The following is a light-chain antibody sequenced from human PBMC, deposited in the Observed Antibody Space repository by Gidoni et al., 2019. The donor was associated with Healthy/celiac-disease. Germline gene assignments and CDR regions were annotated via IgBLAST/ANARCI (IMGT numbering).Light chain of an antibody. V-gene: IGKV1-33*01. CDR3: QQYDNLPPFT. Sequence: DIKMTQSRSSLSASVGDRVTITCQASQDISNYLNWYQQKPGKAPKLLIYDASNLETGVPSRFSGSGSGTDFTFTISSLQPEDIATYYCQQYDNLPPFTFGPGTKVDIK. CDR1: QDISNY. J-gene: IGKJ3*01. CDR2: DAS.